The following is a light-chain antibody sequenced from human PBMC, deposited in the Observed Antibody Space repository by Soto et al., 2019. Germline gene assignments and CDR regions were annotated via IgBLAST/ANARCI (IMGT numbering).Light chain of an antibody. V-gene: IGKV1-5*03. J-gene: IGKJ4*01. Sequence: DIHMTQSPSTLSAKVGDRISITCRGSQTISTWLAWYQQKRGKAPNILIYQASTLETGVQSRFSGSGSGTEFTLTISGLQHDDFATYYCQQYDNFTLTFGGGTKVDI. CDR1: QTISTW. CDR2: QAS. CDR3: QQYDNFTLT.